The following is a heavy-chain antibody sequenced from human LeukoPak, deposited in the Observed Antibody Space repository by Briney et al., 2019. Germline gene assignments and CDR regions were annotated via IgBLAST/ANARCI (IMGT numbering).Heavy chain of an antibody. CDR3: AKDPGTTSDYCTSTSCFFDF. Sequence: LTGGSLRLSCAASGFTFSSYAMSWVRQAPGKGLEWVSGISDSGGSTYYADSVKGRFTISRDTSKNTLFLQMNTLRADDTAIYYCAKDPGTTSDYCTSTSCFFDFWGQGTLVTVSS. CDR2: ISDSGGST. V-gene: IGHV3-23*01. CDR1: GFTFSSYA. D-gene: IGHD2-2*01. J-gene: IGHJ4*02.